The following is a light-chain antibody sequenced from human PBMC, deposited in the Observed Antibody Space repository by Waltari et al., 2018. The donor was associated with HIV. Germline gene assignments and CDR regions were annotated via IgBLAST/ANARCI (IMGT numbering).Light chain of an antibody. CDR1: RSNIGTNY. Sequence: QSVLTQPPSASGTPGQRVTISCSGRRSNIGTNYIYCYQQLPGTSPKLLIYRNSQRPSGVPDRFSGSKSGTSASLAISDLRSEDEADYYCSAWDDSLSGRVFGGGTKLTVL. V-gene: IGLV1-47*01. CDR2: RNS. J-gene: IGLJ3*02. CDR3: SAWDDSLSGRV.